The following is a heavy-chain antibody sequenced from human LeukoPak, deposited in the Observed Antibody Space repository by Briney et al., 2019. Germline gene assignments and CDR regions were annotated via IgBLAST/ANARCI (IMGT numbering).Heavy chain of an antibody. J-gene: IGHJ4*02. D-gene: IGHD6-6*01. CDR2: VYPGDSDT. Sequence: GESLQISSKGSGYTFTNYCIGWVRQMPGKGLEWMGIVYPGDSDTRYSPSFQGQVTISADKSITTAFLQWSSLKASDTAIYYCARQDSNSWVFDYWGQGTLVTVSS. CDR3: ARQDSNSWVFDY. CDR1: GYTFTNYC. V-gene: IGHV5-51*01.